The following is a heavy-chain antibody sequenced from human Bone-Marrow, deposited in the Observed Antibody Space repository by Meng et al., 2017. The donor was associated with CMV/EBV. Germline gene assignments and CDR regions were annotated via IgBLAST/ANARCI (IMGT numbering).Heavy chain of an antibody. CDR3: ARDRQRITRKVYYYYGMDV. V-gene: IGHV3-30-3*01. D-gene: IGHD1-14*01. CDR2: ISYDGSNK. Sequence: GGSLRLSCAASGFTFSSYAMHWVRQAPGKGLEWVAVISYDGSNKYYADSVKGRFTISRDNSKNTLYLQMNSLRAEDTAVYYCARDRQRITRKVYYYYGMDVWGQGTTVTVSS. CDR1: GFTFSSYA. J-gene: IGHJ6*02.